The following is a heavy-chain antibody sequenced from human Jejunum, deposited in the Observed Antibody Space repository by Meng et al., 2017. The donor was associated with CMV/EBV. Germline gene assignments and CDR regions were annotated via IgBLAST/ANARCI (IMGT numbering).Heavy chain of an antibody. D-gene: IGHD2-21*02. CDR1: GYTITSIA. CDR2: VNTNAGHP. J-gene: IGHJ4*02. Sequence: CMASGYTITSIAMDWVRQPPGQGIEWMGWVNTNAGHPTSAQGFTGRLVFSLDNSVSTEYLQISSLKAEDTAVYYCARGRGGDHYFDFWGQGTLVTVSS. CDR3: ARGRGGDHYFDF. V-gene: IGHV7-4-1*02.